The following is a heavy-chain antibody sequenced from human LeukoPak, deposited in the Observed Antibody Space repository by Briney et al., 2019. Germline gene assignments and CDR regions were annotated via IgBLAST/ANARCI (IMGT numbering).Heavy chain of an antibody. V-gene: IGHV1-18*01. D-gene: IGHD2-2*02. J-gene: IGHJ4*02. CDR3: ARTCSSSSCYMVH. Sequence: ASVKVSCKASGYTFSNFGISWVRQAPGQGLEWMGWISTYNGNTNFGQNLQGRLTMTTDTSTSTAYMELTSLTSDDTALYYCARTCSSSSCYMVHWGQGTLVTVSS. CDR1: GYTFSNFG. CDR2: ISTYNGNT.